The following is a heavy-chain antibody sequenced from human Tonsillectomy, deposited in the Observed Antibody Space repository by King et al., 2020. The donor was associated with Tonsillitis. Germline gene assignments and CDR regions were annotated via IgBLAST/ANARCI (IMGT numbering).Heavy chain of an antibody. D-gene: IGHD3-10*01. Sequence: TLQESGPTLVKPTQTLTLTCTFSGFSLSTSGVGVGWIRQPPGQALEWLALIYWNDDKRYSPSLKSRLTITKDTSKNHVVLTMTNMDPVDTATYYCAHRRLGMVRGGFDYWGQGTLVTVSS. CDR3: AHRRLGMVRGGFDY. V-gene: IGHV2-5*01. CDR2: IYWNDDK. CDR1: GFSLSTSGVG. J-gene: IGHJ4*02.